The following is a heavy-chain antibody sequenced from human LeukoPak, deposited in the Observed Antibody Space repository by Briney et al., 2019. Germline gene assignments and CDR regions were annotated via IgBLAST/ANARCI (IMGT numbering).Heavy chain of an antibody. CDR2: IYSGGST. Sequence: GGSLRLSCAASGFTVSSNYMSWVRQAPGKGLEWVSVIYSGGSTYYADSVKGRFTISRDNSKNTLYLQMNSLRAEDTAVYYCARSCSSTSCRYYYYYSMDVWGQGTTVTVSS. CDR1: GFTVSSNY. CDR3: ARSCSSTSCRYYYYYSMDV. D-gene: IGHD2-2*01. J-gene: IGHJ6*02. V-gene: IGHV3-66*01.